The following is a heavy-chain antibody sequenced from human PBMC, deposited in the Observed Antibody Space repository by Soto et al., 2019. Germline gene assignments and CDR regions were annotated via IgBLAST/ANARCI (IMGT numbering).Heavy chain of an antibody. CDR1: GGSFSGYY. CDR3: ARARYCTSASCPGYFQH. CDR2: INHSGST. J-gene: IGHJ1*01. V-gene: IGHV4-34*01. D-gene: IGHD2-2*01. Sequence: SETLSLTCAVYGGSFSGYYWSWIRQPPGKGLEWIGEINHSGSTNYNPSVKSRVTMSVDTSRNQFSLKLSSVTAADTAVYYCARARYCTSASCPGYFQHWGQGTLVTVSS.